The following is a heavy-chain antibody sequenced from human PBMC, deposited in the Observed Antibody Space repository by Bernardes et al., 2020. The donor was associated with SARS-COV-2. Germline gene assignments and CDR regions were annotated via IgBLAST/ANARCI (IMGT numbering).Heavy chain of an antibody. D-gene: IGHD3-3*01. CDR2: ISGSGDST. Sequence: GSSLKLSCAASGFTFSSYALSWVRQAPGKGLEWVSSISGSGDSTYHADSVKGRFTISRDNSKNTLYLQVNSLRAEDTAVYYCAKDIDDFWSGRNYFDNWGQGTPVTVSS. CDR1: GFTFSSYA. CDR3: AKDIDDFWSGRNYFDN. J-gene: IGHJ4*02. V-gene: IGHV3-23*01.